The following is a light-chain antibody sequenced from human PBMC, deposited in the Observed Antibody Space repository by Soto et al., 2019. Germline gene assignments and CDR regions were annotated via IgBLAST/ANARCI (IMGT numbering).Light chain of an antibody. Sequence: QSALSQPASVSGSPGQSITISCTGTSSDVGGYNYVSWYQQHPGKAPKLLVYEVSYRPSGISNRFSGSKSGNTASLTISGLQAEDEADYYCSSYTSSSPWVFGGGTQLTVL. CDR3: SSYTSSSPWV. CDR2: EVS. J-gene: IGLJ3*02. CDR1: SSDVGGYNY. V-gene: IGLV2-14*01.